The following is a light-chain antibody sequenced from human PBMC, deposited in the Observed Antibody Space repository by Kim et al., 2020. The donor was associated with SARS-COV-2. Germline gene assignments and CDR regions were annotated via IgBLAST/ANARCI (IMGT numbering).Light chain of an antibody. J-gene: IGKJ5*01. CDR3: HHYGSSPT. CDR1: QSVASSY. Sequence: LSSGERATVSCRASQSVASSYLAWYQQKLGHAPSLLIYGASTRATGIPDRFSGSGSGTDFTLTISRLEPEDFAVYYCHHYGSSPTFGQGTRLEIK. CDR2: GAS. V-gene: IGKV3-20*01.